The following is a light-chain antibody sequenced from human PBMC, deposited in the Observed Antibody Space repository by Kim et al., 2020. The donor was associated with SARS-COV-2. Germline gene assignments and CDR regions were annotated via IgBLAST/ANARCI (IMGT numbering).Light chain of an antibody. CDR2: YYI. V-gene: IGLV3-21*04. CDR1: HIGNKG. CDR3: QVWDSRSDHRV. J-gene: IGLJ3*02. Sequence: PGKAGRLTCGRHHIGNKGVHWYPQETGQAPLLLSYYYIARPSGIPERLSASHSVNTATLTISRVEAGHEADYYCQVWDSRSDHRVFGGGTQLTVL.